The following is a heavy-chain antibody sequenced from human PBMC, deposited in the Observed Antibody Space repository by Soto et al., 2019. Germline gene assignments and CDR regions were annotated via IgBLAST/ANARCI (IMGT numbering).Heavy chain of an antibody. CDR1: GYTFNSYY. Sequence: GPSVKVSCKASGYTFNSYYMHWARQAPGQGREWMGIINPSGGSTSYAQKFQGRVTMTRDTSTSTVYMELSSLRSEDTAVYSCARYYYDSTGVDYWGQGTLVTGSS. V-gene: IGHV1-46*02. CDR3: ARYYYDSTGVDY. D-gene: IGHD3-22*01. CDR2: INPSGGST. J-gene: IGHJ4*02.